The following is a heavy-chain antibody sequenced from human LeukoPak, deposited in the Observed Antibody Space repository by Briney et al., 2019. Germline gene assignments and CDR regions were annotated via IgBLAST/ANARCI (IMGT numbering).Heavy chain of an antibody. Sequence: SETLSLTCTVSGGSISSYYWSWIRQPPGKGLEWIGYIYYSGSTNYNPSLKSRVTISVDTSKNQFSLKLSSVTAADTAVYYCARERYYDYMDVWGKGTTATVSS. V-gene: IGHV4-59*01. J-gene: IGHJ6*03. CDR3: ARERYYDYMDV. CDR2: IYYSGST. D-gene: IGHD3-3*01. CDR1: GGSISSYY.